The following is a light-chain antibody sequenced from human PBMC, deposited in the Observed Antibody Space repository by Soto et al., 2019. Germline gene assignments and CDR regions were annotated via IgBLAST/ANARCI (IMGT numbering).Light chain of an antibody. CDR2: DAS. Sequence: ELVFTYSPASLSLSPVERAPLSCGASQSVSSSSLAWYQQKPGLAPRLLIYDASSRATGIPDRFSGSGSGTDFTLTISRLEPEDFAVYYCQQYGSSPWTFGQGTKVDIK. CDR1: QSVSSSS. V-gene: IGKV3D-20*01. J-gene: IGKJ1*01. CDR3: QQYGSSPWT.